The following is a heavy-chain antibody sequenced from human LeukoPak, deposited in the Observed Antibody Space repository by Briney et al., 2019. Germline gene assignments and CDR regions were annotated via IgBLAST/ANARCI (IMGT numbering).Heavy chain of an antibody. CDR2: MNPNSGGT. CDR1: GYTFIDYN. D-gene: IGHD2-15*01. V-gene: IGHV1-2*02. J-gene: IGHJ4*02. Sequence: ASVKVSCKASGYTFIDYNMHWVRQAPGQGLEWMGWMNPNSGGTNYAQKFQGRVTMTWDTSISTAYMEVSGLRSDDTAVYYCARDSGRLGLVVVVAANYWGQGTLVTVSS. CDR3: ARDSGRLGLVVVVAANY.